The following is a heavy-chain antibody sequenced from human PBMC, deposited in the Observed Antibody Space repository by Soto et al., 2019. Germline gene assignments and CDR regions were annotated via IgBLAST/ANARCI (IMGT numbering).Heavy chain of an antibody. D-gene: IGHD5-12*01. J-gene: IGHJ4*02. CDR1: GGPIRTSSYY. Sequence: SETLSLTCTVSGGPIRTSSYYWGWIRQPPGKGLEWIGGVYYTGTIFYNPSLNSRVSISIDASQNQFSLRLSSVTAADTAVYYCARYGSGYSTGYISWGQGSLVTVSS. CDR3: ARYGSGYSTGYIS. V-gene: IGHV4-39*01. CDR2: VYYTGTI.